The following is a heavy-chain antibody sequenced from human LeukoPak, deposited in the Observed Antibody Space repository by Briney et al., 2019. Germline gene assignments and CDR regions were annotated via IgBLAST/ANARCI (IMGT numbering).Heavy chain of an antibody. CDR2: IRYDGSNK. CDR1: GFTFSSYG. CDR3: AKDRDGYIPTFFDY. D-gene: IGHD5-24*01. Sequence: PGGSLRLSCAASGFTFSSYGMHWVRQAPGKGLEWVAFIRYDGSNKYYADSVKGRFTISRDNSKNTLYLQMNSLRAEDTAVYYCAKDRDGYIPTFFDYWGQGTLVTVSS. V-gene: IGHV3-30*02. J-gene: IGHJ4*02.